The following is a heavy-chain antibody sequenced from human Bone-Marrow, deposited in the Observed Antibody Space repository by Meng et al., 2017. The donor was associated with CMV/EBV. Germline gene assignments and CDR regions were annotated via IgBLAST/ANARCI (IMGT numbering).Heavy chain of an antibody. CDR1: GFTFSSYS. CDR2: ISSSSSYI. V-gene: IGHV3-21*01. D-gene: IGHD6-13*01. Sequence: GESLKISCAASGFTFSSYSMNWVRQAPGKGLEWVSSISSSSSYIYYADSVKGRFTISRDNAKNSLYPQMNSLRAEDTAVYYCAGGVAAAGDYWGQGTLVTVSS. J-gene: IGHJ4*02. CDR3: AGGVAAAGDY.